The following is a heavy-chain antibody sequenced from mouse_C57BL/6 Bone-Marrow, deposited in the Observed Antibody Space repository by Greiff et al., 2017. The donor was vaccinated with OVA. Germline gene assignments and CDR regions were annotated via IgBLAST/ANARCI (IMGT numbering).Heavy chain of an antibody. CDR1: GFTFSDYG. CDR2: ISSGSSTI. V-gene: IGHV5-17*01. J-gene: IGHJ2*01. Sequence: DVKLVESGGGLVKPGGSLKLSCAASGFTFSDYGMHWVRQAPEKGLEWVAYISSGSSTIYYAATVKGRFTISRDNAKNTLFLQMTSLRAEDTAMYYCARTQRGYFDYWGQGTTLTVSS. CDR3: ARTQRGYFDY.